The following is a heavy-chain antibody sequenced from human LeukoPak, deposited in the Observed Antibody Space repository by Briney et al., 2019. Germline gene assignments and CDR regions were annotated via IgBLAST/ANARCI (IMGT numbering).Heavy chain of an antibody. CDR3: ARVPAVAGTDY. V-gene: IGHV1-18*01. Sequence: GASVKVSCKASGYTFTSYGISWVRQAPGQGLEWMGWISAYNGNTNYAQKFQGGVTMTRDTSISTAYMELSRLRSDDTAVYYCARVPAVAGTDYWGQGTLVTVSS. D-gene: IGHD6-19*01. CDR2: ISAYNGNT. CDR1: GYTFTSYG. J-gene: IGHJ4*02.